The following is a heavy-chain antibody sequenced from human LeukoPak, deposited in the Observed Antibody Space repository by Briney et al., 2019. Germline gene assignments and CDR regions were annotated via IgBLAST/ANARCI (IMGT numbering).Heavy chain of an antibody. CDR3: ATLNIVVVVAATKRTFDY. Sequence: ASVKVSCKVSGYTLTELSMHWVRQAPGKGLEWMGGFDPEDGETIYAQKFQGRVTMTEDTSTDTAYMELSSLRSEDTPVYYCATLNIVVVVAATKRTFDYWGQGTLVTVSS. J-gene: IGHJ4*02. V-gene: IGHV1-24*01. D-gene: IGHD2-15*01. CDR1: GYTLTELS. CDR2: FDPEDGET.